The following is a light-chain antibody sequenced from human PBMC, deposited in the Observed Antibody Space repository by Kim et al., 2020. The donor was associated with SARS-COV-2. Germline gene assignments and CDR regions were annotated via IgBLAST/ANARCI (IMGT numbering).Light chain of an antibody. CDR3: CSYAGSSYV. J-gene: IGLJ1*01. Sequence: PEQSVTISCTGTSSDVGGYNYVSWYQQHPGKAPKLMIYDVSKRPSGVPDRFSGSKSGNTASLTISGLQAEDEADYYCCSYAGSSYVFGTGTKVTVL. CDR1: SSDVGGYNY. V-gene: IGLV2-11*01. CDR2: DVS.